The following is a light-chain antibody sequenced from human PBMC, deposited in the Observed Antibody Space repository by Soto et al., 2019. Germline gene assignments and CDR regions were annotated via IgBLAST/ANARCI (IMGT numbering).Light chain of an antibody. Sequence: DIQMTQSPSTLSGSVGDRVTITCRASQTISSWLAWYQQKPGKAPKLLIYKASTLKSGVPSRFIGSGSGTEFTLTISSLQPDDFATYYCQHYNSYSEAFGQRTKVELK. CDR3: QHYNSYSEA. V-gene: IGKV1-5*03. CDR2: KAS. CDR1: QTISSW. J-gene: IGKJ1*01.